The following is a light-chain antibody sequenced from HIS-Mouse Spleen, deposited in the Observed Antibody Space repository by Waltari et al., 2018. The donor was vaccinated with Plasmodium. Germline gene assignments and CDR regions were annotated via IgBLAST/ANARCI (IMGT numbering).Light chain of an antibody. Sequence: YELTQPPSVSVSPGQTASITCSGDKLGDKYACWYQQKPGQSPVLGIYQDSKRPSGSPERFSGSNSGNTATLTISGTQAMDEADYYCQAWDSSTVVFGGGTKLTVL. CDR2: QDS. J-gene: IGLJ2*01. V-gene: IGLV3-1*01. CDR3: QAWDSSTVV. CDR1: KLGDKY.